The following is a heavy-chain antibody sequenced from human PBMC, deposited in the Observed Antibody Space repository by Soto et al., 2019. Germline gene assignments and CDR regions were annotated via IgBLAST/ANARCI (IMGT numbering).Heavy chain of an antibody. CDR3: ARAYYYDSSGYYKGFLNWFDP. J-gene: IGHJ5*02. CDR1: GYTFTSYG. Sequence: ASVKVSCKASGYTFTSYGISWVRQAPGQGLEWMGWISAYSGSTNYAQKFQGRVTMTRDTSISTAYMELSRLRSDDTAVYYCARAYYYDSSGYYKGFLNWFDPWGQGTPVTVSS. D-gene: IGHD3-22*01. CDR2: ISAYSGST. V-gene: IGHV1-18*01.